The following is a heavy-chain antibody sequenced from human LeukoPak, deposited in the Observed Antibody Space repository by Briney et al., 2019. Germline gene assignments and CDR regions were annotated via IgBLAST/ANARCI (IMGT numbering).Heavy chain of an antibody. J-gene: IGHJ3*02. CDR1: GGSISSGGYY. D-gene: IGHD6-19*01. V-gene: IGHV4-31*03. CDR3: ARQAVAASFDI. Sequence: SETLSLTCTVSGGSISSGGYYWSWIRQHPGKGLEWIGYIYYSGSTYYNPSLKSRVTISVDTSKNQFSLKLSSVTAADTAVYYCARQAVAASFDIWGQGTMVTVSS. CDR2: IYYSGST.